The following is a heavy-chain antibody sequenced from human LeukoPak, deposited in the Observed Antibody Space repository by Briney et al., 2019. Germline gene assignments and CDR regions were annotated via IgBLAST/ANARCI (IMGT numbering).Heavy chain of an antibody. V-gene: IGHV4-38-2*01. J-gene: IGHJ4*02. CDR2: IYHSGTT. CDR1: GYSISSDYY. Sequence: SETLSLTCAVSGYSISSDYYWGWIRQPPGKGLEWIGSIYHSGTTYYNPSLKSRVTISVDTSKNQFSLKLSSVTAADTAVYYCARGPLLYSSGPYDYWGQGTLVTVSS. D-gene: IGHD6-19*01. CDR3: ARGPLLYSSGPYDY.